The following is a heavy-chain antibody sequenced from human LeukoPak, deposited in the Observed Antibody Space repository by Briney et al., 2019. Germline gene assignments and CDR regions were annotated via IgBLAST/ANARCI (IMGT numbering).Heavy chain of an antibody. Sequence: SVKVSCKASGGTFSSYAISWVRQAPGQGLEWMGGIIPIFGTANYAQKFQGRVTITADESTSTAYMELSSLRSEDTAVYYCARDFKPPSSGYWLGNWGQGTLVTVSS. CDR2: IIPIFGTA. D-gene: IGHD3-22*01. CDR3: ARDFKPPSSGYWLGN. J-gene: IGHJ4*02. V-gene: IGHV1-69*13. CDR1: GGTFSSYA.